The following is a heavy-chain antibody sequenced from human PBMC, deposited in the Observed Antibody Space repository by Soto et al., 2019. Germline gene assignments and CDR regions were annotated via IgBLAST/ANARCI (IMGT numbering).Heavy chain of an antibody. Sequence: TGGSLRLSCAASGFTFSSYAMSWVRQAPGKGLEWVSAISGSGGSTYYADSVKGRFTISRDNSKNTLYLQMNSLRAEDTAVYYCAKDHPRIVGATHFDYWGQGTLVTVSS. V-gene: IGHV3-23*01. D-gene: IGHD1-26*01. J-gene: IGHJ4*02. CDR1: GFTFSSYA. CDR3: AKDHPRIVGATHFDY. CDR2: ISGSGGST.